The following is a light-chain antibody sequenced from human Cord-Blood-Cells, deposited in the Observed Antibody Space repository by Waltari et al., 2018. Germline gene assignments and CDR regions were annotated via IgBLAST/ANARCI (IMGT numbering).Light chain of an antibody. CDR2: RNN. V-gene: IGLV1-47*01. J-gene: IGLJ3*02. Sequence: QSVLTQPPSASGTPGQRVTISCSGSSSNIGSTYVYWYQQPPGTAPKLLIYRNNQRPSGVPDRFSGPKSGTSASLAISGLRSEDEADYYCAAWDDSLSGRVFGGGTKLTVL. CDR3: AAWDDSLSGRV. CDR1: SSNIGSTY.